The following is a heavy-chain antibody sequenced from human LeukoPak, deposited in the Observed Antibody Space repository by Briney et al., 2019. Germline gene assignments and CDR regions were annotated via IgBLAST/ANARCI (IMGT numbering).Heavy chain of an antibody. CDR1: GGSINSSNW. V-gene: IGHV4-4*02. CDR3: AREVVRGVIEFTSGDLDY. Sequence: SETLSLTCAVSGGSINSSNWWSWVRQPPGKGLEWIGEIYHSGSTNYNPSLKSRVTISVDKSKNQFSLQLNSVTPEDTAVYYCAREVVRGVIEFTSGDLDYWGQGTLVTVSS. CDR2: IYHSGST. J-gene: IGHJ4*02. D-gene: IGHD3-10*01.